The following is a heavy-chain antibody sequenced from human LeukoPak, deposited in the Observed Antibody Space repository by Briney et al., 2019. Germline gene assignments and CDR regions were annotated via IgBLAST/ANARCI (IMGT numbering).Heavy chain of an antibody. Sequence: SETLSLTCTVSGGSISSYYWSWIRQPAGKGLEWIGRIYTSGSTNYNPSLKSRVTMSVDTSKNQFSLKLSSVTAADTAVYYCAREGSYDSYYYYMDVWGKGTTVTVSS. CDR3: AREGSYDSYYYYMDV. CDR1: GGSISSYY. V-gene: IGHV4-4*07. J-gene: IGHJ6*03. CDR2: IYTSGST. D-gene: IGHD4-17*01.